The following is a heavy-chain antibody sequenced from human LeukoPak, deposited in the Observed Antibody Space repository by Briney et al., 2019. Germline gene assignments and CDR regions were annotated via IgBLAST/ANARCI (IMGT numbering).Heavy chain of an antibody. V-gene: IGHV3-7*01. CDR3: ARDVKANRIAVAGIGESHY. CDR2: IKYDGSEK. D-gene: IGHD6-19*01. CDR1: GFTLSDYW. Sequence: PGGSLRLSCAASGFTLSDYWMSWVRQAPGKGLEWVANIKYDGSEKKYVDSVKGRFTISRDNAKNSLYLQMNSLRAEDTAVYYCARDVKANRIAVAGIGESHYWGQGTLVTVSS. J-gene: IGHJ4*02.